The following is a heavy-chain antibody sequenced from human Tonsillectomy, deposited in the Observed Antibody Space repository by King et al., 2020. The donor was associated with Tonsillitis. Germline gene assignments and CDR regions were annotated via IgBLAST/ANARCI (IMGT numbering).Heavy chain of an antibody. D-gene: IGHD3-22*01. CDR1: GVTFSSYA. CDR3: AKTSYVSSDYHFDY. CDR2: ISGSGDST. J-gene: IGHJ4*02. Sequence: VQLVESGGGLVQPGGSLRLCCAASGVTFSSYAMSWVRQAPGKGPEWVSAISGSGDSTYYADSVNGRFTISRDNSKNTLYLQMSSLRAADTAVYYCAKTSYVSSDYHFDYWGQGTLVTVSS. V-gene: IGHV3-23*04.